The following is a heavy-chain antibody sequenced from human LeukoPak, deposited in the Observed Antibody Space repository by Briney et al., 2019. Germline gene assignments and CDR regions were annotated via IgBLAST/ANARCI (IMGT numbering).Heavy chain of an antibody. CDR2: ISGSGGST. D-gene: IGHD3-22*01. V-gene: IGHV3-23*01. CDR3: AKDPSGGMIVVVITAFDI. J-gene: IGHJ3*02. CDR1: GFTFSSYA. Sequence: GGSLRLSCAASGFTFSSYAMSWVRQAPEKGLEWVSAISGSGGSTYYADSVKGRFTISRDNSKNTLYLQMNSLRAEDTAVYYCAKDPSGGMIVVVITAFDIWGQGTMVTVSS.